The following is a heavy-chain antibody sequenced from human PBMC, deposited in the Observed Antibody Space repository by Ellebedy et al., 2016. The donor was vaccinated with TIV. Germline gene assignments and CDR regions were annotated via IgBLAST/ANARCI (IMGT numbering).Heavy chain of an antibody. CDR1: GFNFRIYS. CDR2: ISSNSGSAT. D-gene: IGHD1-14*01. J-gene: IGHJ4*01. Sequence: PGGSLRLSCEASGFNFRIYSMNWVRQAPGKGLEWISYISSNSGSATFYAESVEGRFTIFRDNGKNSVYLQLNGLRDEDTAVYYCVRDLYNLSNFYFDLWGQGTLVTVSS. CDR3: VRDLYNLSNFYFDL. V-gene: IGHV3-48*02.